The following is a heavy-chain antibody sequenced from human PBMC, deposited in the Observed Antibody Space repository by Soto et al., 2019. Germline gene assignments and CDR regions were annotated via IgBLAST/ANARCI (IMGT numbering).Heavy chain of an antibody. CDR1: GYTFSVNG. J-gene: IGHJ4*02. D-gene: IGHD1-1*01. CDR3: ARDRNHGLDN. Sequence: GASVKVSCKTSGYTFSVNGISWVRQAPGQGLEWMGWISANSGNTNYAQKSQGRVTLTTEASTTTAYMELTSLTSDDTAVYYCARDRNHGLDNWGQGTLVTVSS. V-gene: IGHV1-18*01. CDR2: ISANSGNT.